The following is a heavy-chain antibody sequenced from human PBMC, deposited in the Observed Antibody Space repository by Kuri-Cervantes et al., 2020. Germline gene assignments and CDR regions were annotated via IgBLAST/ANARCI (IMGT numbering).Heavy chain of an antibody. Sequence: ASVKVSCKASGYTFTSYAMQWVRQAPGQRLAWMGWSNAGNGNTKYSQEFQGRVTITRDTSASTAYMELSSLRSEDMAVYYCATANSSGWYEGGYFDYWGQGTLVTVSS. J-gene: IGHJ4*02. V-gene: IGHV1-3*02. CDR2: SNAGNGNT. CDR1: GYTFTSYA. CDR3: ATANSSGWYEGGYFDY. D-gene: IGHD6-19*01.